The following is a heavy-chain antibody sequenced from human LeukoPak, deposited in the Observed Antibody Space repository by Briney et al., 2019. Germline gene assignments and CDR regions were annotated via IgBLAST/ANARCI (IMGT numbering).Heavy chain of an antibody. CDR2: IYHTGST. D-gene: IGHD5-24*01. CDR1: GGPIRNYY. CDR3: ARVDDYNCLDY. Sequence: SETLSPTCTVSGGPIRNYYWSWIRQPPGKGLEWIGYIYHTGSTNYNPSLKSRVTISVDTSKNQFSLKLSSVTAADTAVYFCARVDDYNCLDYWGQGTLVTVSS. J-gene: IGHJ4*02. V-gene: IGHV4-59*03.